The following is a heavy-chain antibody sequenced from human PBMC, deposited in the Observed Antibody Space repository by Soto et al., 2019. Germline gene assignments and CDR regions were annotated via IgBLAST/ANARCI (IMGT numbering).Heavy chain of an antibody. CDR1: GFNFNRYA. Sequence: PGGSLRLSCSASGFNFNRYAMAWVRQAPGRGLEYVSGISRNGDDRWYAKSVKGRFSISRENSKSLLFLQMNSLTTEDTGIYKCVKETPYHSSSWPDREYFAMDVWGQGITVTVSS. CDR3: VKETPYHSSSWPDREYFAMDV. D-gene: IGHD6-19*01. J-gene: IGHJ6*02. CDR2: ISRNGDDR. V-gene: IGHV3-64D*06.